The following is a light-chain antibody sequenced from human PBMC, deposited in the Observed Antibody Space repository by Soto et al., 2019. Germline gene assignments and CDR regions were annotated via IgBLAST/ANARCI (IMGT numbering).Light chain of an antibody. V-gene: IGKV1-39*01. CDR3: QQSYTTPLT. Sequence: DIQMTQSPSSLSASVGDRVTITCRASQSISIYLNWYQQKPGKAPKVLIYEASSLQSGVPSRFSVSGSGTDFTLTISSLQPEDFATYYCQQSYTTPLTFGGGTKVEIK. J-gene: IGKJ4*01. CDR2: EAS. CDR1: QSISIY.